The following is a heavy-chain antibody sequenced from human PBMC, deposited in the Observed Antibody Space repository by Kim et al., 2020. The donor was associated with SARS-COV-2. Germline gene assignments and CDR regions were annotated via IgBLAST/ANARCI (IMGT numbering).Heavy chain of an antibody. CDR3: ARKKYYYDTSNMGWFDS. Sequence: FRGCWRSVVQPDAGKGLEWVANINQDGSEKYYVDSLRGRFTFSRDNDKNSLYLQMNSLRAEDTALYYCARKKYYYDTSNMGWFDSWGQGTL. V-gene: IGHV3-7*01. D-gene: IGHD3-22*01. J-gene: IGHJ5*01. CDR1: FRGCW. CDR2: INQDGSEK.